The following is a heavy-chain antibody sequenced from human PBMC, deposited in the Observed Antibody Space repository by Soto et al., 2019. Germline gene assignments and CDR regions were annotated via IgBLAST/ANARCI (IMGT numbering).Heavy chain of an antibody. D-gene: IGHD1-26*01. CDR2: INPIFGTA. CDR3: ARDGGRHSGGIDY. Sequence: QVQLVQSGAEVKKPGSSVKVSCKASGGTFRSYSINWVRQAPGQGLEWMGEINPIFGTANYEKKFQGRVTITADESTSTAYMELSSLRSEDTAVYYCARDGGRHSGGIDYWGQGTLVTVSS. CDR1: GGTFRSYS. J-gene: IGHJ4*02. V-gene: IGHV1-69*01.